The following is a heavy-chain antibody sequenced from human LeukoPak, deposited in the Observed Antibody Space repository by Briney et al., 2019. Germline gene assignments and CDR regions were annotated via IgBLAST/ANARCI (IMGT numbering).Heavy chain of an antibody. Sequence: SETLSLTRAVSGYSIRMGYYWGWVRQTPGKGLEWIGLIYQGGGTYYNPSLKSRVNISVDTSKNQFSLKVTSVTAADTAIYYCAEHLSVNYASGTGWTWGQGTLVAVSS. J-gene: IGHJ5*02. V-gene: IGHV4-38-2*01. CDR1: GYSIRMGYY. CDR3: AEHLSVNYASGTGWT. CDR2: IYQGGGT. D-gene: IGHD3-10*01.